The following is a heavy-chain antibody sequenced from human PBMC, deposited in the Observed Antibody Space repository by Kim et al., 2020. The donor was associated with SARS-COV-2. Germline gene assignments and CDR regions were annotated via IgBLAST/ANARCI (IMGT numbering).Heavy chain of an antibody. D-gene: IGHD2-21*01. CDR1: GFTVSSNY. V-gene: IGHV3-66*01. CDR2: IYSGGST. Sequence: GGSLRLSCAASGFTVSSNYMSWVRQAPGKGLEWVSVIYSGGSTYYADSVKGRFTISRDNSKNTLYLQMNTLRAEETAVYYCARERRVITGGGENDYWGQGTLVTVSS. J-gene: IGHJ4*02. CDR3: ARERRVITGGGENDY.